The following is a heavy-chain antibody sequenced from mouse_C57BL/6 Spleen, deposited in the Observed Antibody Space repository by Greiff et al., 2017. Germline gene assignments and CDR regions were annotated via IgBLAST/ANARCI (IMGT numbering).Heavy chain of an antibody. V-gene: IGHV1-54*01. CDR1: GYAFTNYL. CDR2: LNPGSGGT. J-gene: IGHJ3*01. D-gene: IGHD1-1*01. Sequence: QVQLQQSGAELVRPGTSVKVSCKASGYAFTNYLIEWVKQRPGQGLEWIGVLNPGSGGTNYNEKFKGKATLTADKSSSTAYMQLSSLTSEDSAVYFCARSFTTVVATSSGFAYWGQGTLVTVSA. CDR3: ARSFTTVVATSSGFAY.